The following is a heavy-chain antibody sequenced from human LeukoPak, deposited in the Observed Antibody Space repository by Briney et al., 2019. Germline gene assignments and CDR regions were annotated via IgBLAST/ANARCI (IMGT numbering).Heavy chain of an antibody. CDR2: IRSKANSYAT. V-gene: IGHV3-73*01. CDR1: GFTFSGSA. CDR3: TRHVQDTAMDPRLDYFDY. J-gene: IGHJ4*02. Sequence: GGSLRLSCAASGFTFSGSAMHWVRQASGKGLEWVGRIRSKANSYATAYAASVKGRFTITRDDSKNTAYLQMNSLKTEDTAVYYCTRHVQDTAMDPRLDYFDYWGQGTLVTVSS. D-gene: IGHD5-18*01.